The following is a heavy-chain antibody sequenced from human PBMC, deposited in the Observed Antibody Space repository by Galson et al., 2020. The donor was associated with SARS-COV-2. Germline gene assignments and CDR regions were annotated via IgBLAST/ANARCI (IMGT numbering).Heavy chain of an antibody. D-gene: IGHD3-22*01. Sequence: SETLSLTCTVSGYSVSTTHYWGWVRQPPGRGLEWIGSVYPSGTTYYNPSLKSRVTISVDTSKNQFSLRLDSVTAADTALYYCARQGVNMIGLVTVLGWYFDLWGRGTLGTGSS. V-gene: IGHV4-38-2*02. CDR3: ARQGVNMIGLVTVLGWYFDL. CDR2: VYPSGTT. CDR1: GYSVSTTHY. J-gene: IGHJ2*01.